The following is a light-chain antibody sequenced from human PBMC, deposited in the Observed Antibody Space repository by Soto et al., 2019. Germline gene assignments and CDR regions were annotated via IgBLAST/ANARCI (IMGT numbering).Light chain of an antibody. Sequence: EIVMTQSPATLSVSPGERATLSCRASQSVSSNLAWYQHKPGQAPRLLIYGASTRATGIAARFSGSGSGTEFTLTISSLQSEDFAVYYCQQYHNWPPLTFGGGTKVEIK. CDR1: QSVSSN. V-gene: IGKV3-15*01. CDR3: QQYHNWPPLT. J-gene: IGKJ4*01. CDR2: GAS.